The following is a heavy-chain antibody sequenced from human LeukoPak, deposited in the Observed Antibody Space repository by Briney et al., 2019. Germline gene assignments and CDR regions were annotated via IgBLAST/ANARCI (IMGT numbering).Heavy chain of an antibody. CDR3: ARTRMNYYDNPGFDY. V-gene: IGHV1-69*05. CDR1: GGTFSSYT. J-gene: IGHJ4*02. D-gene: IGHD3-22*01. Sequence: SVKVSCKASGGTFSSYTISWVRQAPGQGLEWMGGIIPIFGTANYAQKFQGRVTITTDESTSTAYMELSSLRSEDTAVYYCARTRMNYYDNPGFDYWGQGTLVTVSS. CDR2: IIPIFGTA.